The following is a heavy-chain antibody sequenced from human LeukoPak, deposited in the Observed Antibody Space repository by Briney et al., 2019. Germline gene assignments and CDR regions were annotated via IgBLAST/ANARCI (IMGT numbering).Heavy chain of an antibody. CDR2: IKQDGSEK. CDR1: GFTFSTYW. Sequence: GGSLRLSCAASGFTFSTYWMSWVRQAPGKGLEWVANIKQDGSEKYYVDSVKGRFTISRDNAKNSLYLQMNSLRAEDTALYYCAKDMAAAALDYWGQGTLVTVSS. J-gene: IGHJ4*02. CDR3: AKDMAAAALDY. D-gene: IGHD6-13*01. V-gene: IGHV3-7*03.